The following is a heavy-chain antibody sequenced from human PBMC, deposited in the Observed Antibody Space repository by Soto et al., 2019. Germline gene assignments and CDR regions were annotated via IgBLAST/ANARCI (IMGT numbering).Heavy chain of an antibody. CDR3: ARGIATTVTYYYYYMDG. D-gene: IGHD1-26*01. Sequence: PSETLSLTCTVSGGSISSSSYYWAWIRQPPGRGLEWIGSYYYSGSTYYKPSLKSRVTLSVDVSKSQSSLKLSYVTAVDTAVYYCARGIATTVTYYYYYMDGWGKGTTGTISS. CDR2: YYYSGST. V-gene: IGHV4-39*01. CDR1: GGSISSSSYY. J-gene: IGHJ6*03.